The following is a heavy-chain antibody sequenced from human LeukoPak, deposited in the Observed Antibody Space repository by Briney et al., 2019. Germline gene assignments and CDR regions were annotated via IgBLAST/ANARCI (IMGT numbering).Heavy chain of an antibody. J-gene: IGHJ4*02. V-gene: IGHV4-59*12. CDR1: GGSISSYY. CDR3: ASVRVPDIIDY. Sequence: TSETLSLTCTVSGGSISSYYWSWIRQPPGKGLEWIGYMYYSGTTNYNPSLKSRVTISVDTSKNQFSLKLSSVTAADTAVYYCASVRVPDIIDYWGQGTLVTVSS. CDR2: MYYSGTT. D-gene: IGHD6-6*01.